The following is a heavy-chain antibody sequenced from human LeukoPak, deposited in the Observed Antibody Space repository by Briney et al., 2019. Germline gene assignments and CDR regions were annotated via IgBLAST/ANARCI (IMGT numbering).Heavy chain of an antibody. Sequence: ASVKVSCKASGYTFTSYGISWVRQAPGQGLEWMGWISAYNGNTNYAQKLQGRVTMTTDTSTSTAYMELRSLRSDDTAAYYCARVEQWLVTHPHRNYYYYGMDVWGQGTTVTVSS. D-gene: IGHD6-19*01. CDR2: ISAYNGNT. J-gene: IGHJ6*02. CDR1: GYTFTSYG. V-gene: IGHV1-18*01. CDR3: ARVEQWLVTHPHRNYYYYGMDV.